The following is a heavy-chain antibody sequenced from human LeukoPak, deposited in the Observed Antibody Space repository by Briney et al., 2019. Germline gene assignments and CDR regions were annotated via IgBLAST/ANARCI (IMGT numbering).Heavy chain of an antibody. J-gene: IGHJ4*02. D-gene: IGHD1-26*01. CDR1: GFTFSSYG. Sequence: GGSLRLSCAASGFTFSSYGMHWVRQAPGKGLEWVAFIRYDGSNKYYAGSVKGRFTISRDNSKNTLFLQMSSLRTDDTAVYYCARVGPGWVPHASSLDYWGQGTLVTVSS. CDR3: ARVGPGWVPHASSLDY. V-gene: IGHV3-30*02. CDR2: IRYDGSNK.